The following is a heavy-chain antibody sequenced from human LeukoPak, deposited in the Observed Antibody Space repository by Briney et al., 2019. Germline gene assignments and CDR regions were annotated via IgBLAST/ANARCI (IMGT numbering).Heavy chain of an antibody. CDR1: GFTFSNAW. CDR2: IKSKTDGGTT. Sequence: GGSLRLSCAASGFTFSNAWMSWVRQAPGKGLEWVGRIKSKTDGGTTDYAAPVKGRFTISRDDSKNTQYLQMNSLKTEDTAVYYCTTVTSQWLVYYFDYWGQGTLVTVSS. V-gene: IGHV3-15*01. CDR3: TTVTSQWLVYYFDY. D-gene: IGHD6-19*01. J-gene: IGHJ4*02.